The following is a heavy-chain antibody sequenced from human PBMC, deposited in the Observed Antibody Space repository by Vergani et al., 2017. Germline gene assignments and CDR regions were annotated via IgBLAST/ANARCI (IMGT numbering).Heavy chain of an antibody. CDR2: ISSSGSTI. CDR1: GFTFSDYY. J-gene: IGHJ6*03. CDR3: ARDRYCSSTSCLPYYYYYMDV. V-gene: IGHV3-11*01. Sequence: QVQLVESGGGLVKPGGSLRLSCAASGFTFSDYYMSWIRQAPGKGLEWVSYISSSGSTIYYADSVKGRFTISRANAKNSLYLQMNSLRAEDTAVYYCARDRYCSSTSCLPYYYYYMDVWGKGTTVTVSS. D-gene: IGHD2-2*01.